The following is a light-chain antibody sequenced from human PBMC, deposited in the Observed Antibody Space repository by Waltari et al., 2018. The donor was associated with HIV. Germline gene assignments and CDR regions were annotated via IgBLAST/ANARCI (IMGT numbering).Light chain of an antibody. J-gene: IGLJ2*01. CDR3: AAWDDSLRGV. V-gene: IGLV1-44*01. Sequence: QSVLTQPPSASGTPGQRVTISCSGSSSNIGSNTVTWYQQLPGTAPKLLIYSNNQRPSGIPDRCSGSKSGTPASLAISGLQSEDEADYYCAAWDDSLRGVFGGGTKLTVL. CDR2: SNN. CDR1: SSNIGSNT.